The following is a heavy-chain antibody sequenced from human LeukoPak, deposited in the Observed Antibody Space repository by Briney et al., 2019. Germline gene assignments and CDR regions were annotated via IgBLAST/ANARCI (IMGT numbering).Heavy chain of an antibody. V-gene: IGHV3-21*01. J-gene: IGHJ2*01. CDR3: ASRGQYYDFWSGTRYFDL. CDR1: GFTFSSYS. CDR2: ISSSSSYI. Sequence: GGSLRLSCAASGFTFSSYSMNWVRQAPGKGLEWVSSISSSSSYIYYADSVKGRFTISRDNAKNSLYLQMNSLRAEDTAVYYCASRGQYYDFWSGTRYFDLWGRGTLVTVSS. D-gene: IGHD3-3*01.